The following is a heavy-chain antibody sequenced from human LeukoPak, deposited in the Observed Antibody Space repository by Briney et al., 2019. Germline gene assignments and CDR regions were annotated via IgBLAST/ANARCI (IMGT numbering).Heavy chain of an antibody. CDR3: ARWHGPLGY. CDR2: IYYSGST. CDR1: GCSLSRYY. D-gene: IGHD3-16*01. V-gene: IGHV4-59*08. Sequence: SEALSLTCTVSGCSLSRYYWSWLRQAPGKGLEWIGFIYYSGSTNSNASLKSQVTLSVDTSKNQVSLRLTSVTATDTAVYYCARWHGPLGYWGQGTLVTVSS. J-gene: IGHJ4*02.